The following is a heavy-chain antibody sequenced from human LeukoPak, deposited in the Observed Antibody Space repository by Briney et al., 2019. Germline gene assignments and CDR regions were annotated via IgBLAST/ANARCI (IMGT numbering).Heavy chain of an antibody. CDR1: GFTFSSYA. V-gene: IGHV3-30*04. CDR2: ISYDGSNK. Sequence: GGSLRLSCAASGFTFSSYAMHWVRQAPGKGLEWVAVISYDGSNKYYADSVKGRFTISRDNSKNTLYLQMNSLRAEDTAVYYCARVSKELGYCSSTSCYATDAFDIWGQGTMVTVSS. CDR3: ARVSKELGYCSSTSCYATDAFDI. J-gene: IGHJ3*02. D-gene: IGHD2-2*01.